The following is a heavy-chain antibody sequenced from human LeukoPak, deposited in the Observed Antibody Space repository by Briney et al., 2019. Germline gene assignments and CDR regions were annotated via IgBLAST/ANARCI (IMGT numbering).Heavy chain of an antibody. Sequence: GGSLRLPCAASGFTFSSYWMSWVRQAPGKGLEWVANIKQDGSEKYYVDSVKGRFTISRDNAKNSLYLQMNSLRAEDTAVYYCARRITIFGVAYDYWGQGTLVTVSS. CDR2: IKQDGSEK. J-gene: IGHJ4*02. CDR1: GFTFSSYW. V-gene: IGHV3-7*01. D-gene: IGHD3-3*01. CDR3: ARRITIFGVAYDY.